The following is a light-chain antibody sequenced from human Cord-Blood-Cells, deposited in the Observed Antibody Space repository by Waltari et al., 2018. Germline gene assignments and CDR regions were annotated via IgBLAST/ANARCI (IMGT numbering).Light chain of an antibody. CDR1: QCVSSN. CDR2: GAS. CDR3: QQYNNWPLT. Sequence: EIVMKQSPATLSVSPGERATLSCRASQCVSSNLAWYQQKPGQAPRLLIYGASTRATGIPARFSGSGSGTEFTLTISSLQSEDFAVYYCQQYNNWPLTFGGGTKVEIK. J-gene: IGKJ4*01. V-gene: IGKV3-15*01.